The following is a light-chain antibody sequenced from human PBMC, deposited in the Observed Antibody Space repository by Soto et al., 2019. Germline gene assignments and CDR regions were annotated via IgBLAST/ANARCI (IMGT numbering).Light chain of an antibody. V-gene: IGKV2-28*01. CDR1: QSLLHSNGYNY. Sequence: DIVMTQSPLSLPVTPGEPASISCRSSQSLLHSNGYNYLDWYLQKPGQSPQLLIYLGSNRASGVPDRFSGSGSGTDFTLKISRVEAEHVAVYYCMQALQPLPWTFGQGTKVEIK. CDR2: LGS. CDR3: MQALQPLPWT. J-gene: IGKJ1*01.